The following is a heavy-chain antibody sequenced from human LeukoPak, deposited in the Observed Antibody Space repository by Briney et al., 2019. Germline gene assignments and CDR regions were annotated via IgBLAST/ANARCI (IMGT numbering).Heavy chain of an antibody. Sequence: GGSLRLSCAASEFSVGSNYMTWVRQAPGKGLEWVALMYSGGSTYYADSVKGRFTISRGNTRSSLYLQMNSLRVEDTGVYYCARDGGRWLQSYYFDFWGQGTVVTVSS. D-gene: IGHD5-24*01. J-gene: IGHJ4*02. CDR1: EFSVGSNY. V-gene: IGHV3-66*01. CDR2: MYSGGST. CDR3: ARDGGRWLQSYYFDF.